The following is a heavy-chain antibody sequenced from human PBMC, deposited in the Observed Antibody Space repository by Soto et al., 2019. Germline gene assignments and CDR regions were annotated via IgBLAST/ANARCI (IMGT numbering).Heavy chain of an antibody. CDR2: IIPIFGTA. D-gene: IGHD1-26*01. CDR1: RGTFSSYA. V-gene: IGHV1-69*13. J-gene: IGHJ6*02. Sequence: SEKVFYQPSRGTFSSYAICWGRQGPGQGLEWMGGIIPIFGTANYSPKFQGRVTIAADESTSTAYMELSSLRSEETAVYYCAREVGGMDVWGQGTTVTVSS. CDR3: AREVGGMDV.